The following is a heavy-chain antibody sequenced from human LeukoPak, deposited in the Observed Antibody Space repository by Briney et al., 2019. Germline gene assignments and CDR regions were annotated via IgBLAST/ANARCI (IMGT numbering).Heavy chain of an antibody. CDR2: MNPNSDNT. D-gene: IGHD3-3*01. Sequence: ASVKVSCKASGYTFTSYDINWVRQTTGQGLEWMGWMNPNSDNTGYAQKFQGRVTITRNTSISTAYMELSSLRSEDTAVYYCASSQAKTIFGEFDYWGQGTLVTVSS. CDR1: GYTFTSYD. CDR3: ASSQAKTIFGEFDY. J-gene: IGHJ4*02. V-gene: IGHV1-8*03.